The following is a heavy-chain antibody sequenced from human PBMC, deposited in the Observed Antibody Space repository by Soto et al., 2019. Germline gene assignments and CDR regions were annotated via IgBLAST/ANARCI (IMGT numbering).Heavy chain of an antibody. J-gene: IGHJ5*02. CDR3: ARESIGYCSGGSCYGGNWFDP. Sequence: GASVKVSCKASGYTFTSYDINWVRQATGQGLEWMGWMNPNSGNTGYAQKFQGRVTMTRNTSISTAYMELSSLRSEDTAVYYCARESIGYCSGGSCYGGNWFDPWGQGTLVTVSS. CDR1: GYTFTSYD. V-gene: IGHV1-8*01. CDR2: MNPNSGNT. D-gene: IGHD2-15*01.